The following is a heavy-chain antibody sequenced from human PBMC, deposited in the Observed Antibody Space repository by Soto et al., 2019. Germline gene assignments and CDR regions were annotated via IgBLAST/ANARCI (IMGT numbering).Heavy chain of an antibody. V-gene: IGHV3-15*07. CDR3: TTGSDEGY. Sequence: ESGGGLVKPGGSLRLSCAASGFTFTNAWMNWVRQAPGKGLEWVGRIKTNAEAETTDYSTPVKGRFTISRDDSKNTLYLQLNSLRIEDTAVYYCTTGSDEGYWGPGALVTVSS. CDR1: GFTFTNAW. CDR2: IKTNAEAETT. J-gene: IGHJ4*02. D-gene: IGHD1-26*01.